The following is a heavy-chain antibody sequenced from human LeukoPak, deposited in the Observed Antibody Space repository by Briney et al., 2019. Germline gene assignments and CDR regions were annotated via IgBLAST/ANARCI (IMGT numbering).Heavy chain of an antibody. Sequence: GASVKVSCKASGYTFTSYGISWVRQAPGQGLEWMGWISAYNGNTNYAQKLQGRVTMTTDTSTSTAYMELRSLRSDDTAVYYCARDLGGYCSSTSCYEGGHYFDYWGQGTLVTVSS. CDR1: GYTFTSYG. D-gene: IGHD2-2*01. CDR3: ARDLGGYCSSTSCYEGGHYFDY. V-gene: IGHV1-18*01. CDR2: ISAYNGNT. J-gene: IGHJ4*02.